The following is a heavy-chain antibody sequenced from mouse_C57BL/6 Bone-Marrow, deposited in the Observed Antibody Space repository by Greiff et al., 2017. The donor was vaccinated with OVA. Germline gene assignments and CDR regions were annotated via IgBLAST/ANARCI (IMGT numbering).Heavy chain of an antibody. J-gene: IGHJ3*01. CDR1: GFTFSDFY. Sequence: EVNLVESGGGLVQSGRSLRLSCATSGFTFSDFYMEWVRQAPGKGLEWIAASRNKANDYTTEYSASVKGRFIVSRDTSQSILYLQMNALRAEDTAIYYCARDEFAYWGQGTLVTVSA. V-gene: IGHV7-1*01. CDR3: ARDEFAY. CDR2: SRNKANDYTT.